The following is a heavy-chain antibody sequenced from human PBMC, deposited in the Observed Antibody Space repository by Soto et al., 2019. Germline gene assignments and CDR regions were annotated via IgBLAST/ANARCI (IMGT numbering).Heavy chain of an antibody. CDR1: GGTFRNHG. J-gene: IGHJ4*02. V-gene: IGHV1-69*01. CDR2: FIPILGTT. D-gene: IGHD3-16*01. Sequence: QVHLVQSGAEVRKPGSSVKVSCKASGGTFRNHGINWVRQAPGQGLEWVGAFIPILGTTNYAPKFQGRVTITADESTSTAYMQLSSLISEDSAIYFCARALLRLGELSFGSFDYWGQGTLVTVSS. CDR3: ARALLRLGELSFGSFDY.